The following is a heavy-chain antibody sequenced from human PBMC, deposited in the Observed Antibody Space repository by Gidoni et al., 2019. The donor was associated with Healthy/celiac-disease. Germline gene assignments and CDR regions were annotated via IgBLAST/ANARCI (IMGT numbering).Heavy chain of an antibody. CDR2: ISYDGSNK. CDR1: GFTFSSYA. J-gene: IGHJ6*02. Sequence: QVQLVESGGGVVQPGRSLRLSCAASGFTFSSYAIHWVRQAPGKGLEWVAVISYDGSNKYYADSVKGRFTISRDNSKNTLYLQMNSLRAEDTAVYYCARGGYYYYGMDVWGQGTTVTVSS. V-gene: IGHV3-30-3*01. CDR3: ARGGYYYYGMDV.